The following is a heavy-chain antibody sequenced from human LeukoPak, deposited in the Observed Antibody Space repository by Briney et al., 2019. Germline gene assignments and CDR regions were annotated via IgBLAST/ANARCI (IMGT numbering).Heavy chain of an antibody. CDR3: ASGEVIAGSFDY. D-gene: IGHD2-21*01. CDR1: GFTFSSYA. CDR2: ISYDGSNK. J-gene: IGHJ4*02. Sequence: PGRSLRLSCAASGFTFSSYAMHWVRQAPGKGLEWVAVISYDGSNKYYADSVKGRFTIPRDNSKNTLYLQMNSLRAEDTAVYYCASGEVIAGSFDYWGQGTLVTVSS. V-gene: IGHV3-30*04.